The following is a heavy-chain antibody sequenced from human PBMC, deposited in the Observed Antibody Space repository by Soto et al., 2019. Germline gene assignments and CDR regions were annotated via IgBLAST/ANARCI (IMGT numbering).Heavy chain of an antibody. J-gene: IGHJ4*01. CDR3: AKDRRITMVRGVLRAFDS. D-gene: IGHD3-10*01. Sequence: GGSLRLSCAASGFTVSSNYMSWVRQAPGKGLEWVSVIYSGGSTYYADSVKGRFTISRDNSKNMLYLQMNSLRAEDTAVYYCAKDRRITMVRGVLRAFDSWGQGNLVTVSS. CDR1: GFTVSSNY. V-gene: IGHV3-53*01. CDR2: IYSGGST.